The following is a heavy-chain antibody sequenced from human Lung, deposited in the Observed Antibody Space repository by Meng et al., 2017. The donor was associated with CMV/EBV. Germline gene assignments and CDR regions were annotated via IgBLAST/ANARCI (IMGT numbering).Heavy chain of an antibody. D-gene: IGHD3-22*01. Sequence: SVKVSXKASGGTFSSYAISWVRQACGQGLEWMGGIIPVLGTANYPQKFQGRVTITTDESTSTAYMELSSLRSDDTAVYYCARVVPPSYYYDSSGYYDYWGQGTLVTVSS. CDR1: GGTFSSYA. V-gene: IGHV1-69*05. CDR2: IIPVLGTA. CDR3: ARVVPPSYYYDSSGYYDY. J-gene: IGHJ4*02.